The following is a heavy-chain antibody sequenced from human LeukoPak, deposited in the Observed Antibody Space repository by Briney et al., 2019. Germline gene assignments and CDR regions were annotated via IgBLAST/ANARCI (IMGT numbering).Heavy chain of an antibody. J-gene: IGHJ4*02. CDR3: ARGYKPPDFDY. V-gene: IGHV1-18*01. D-gene: IGHD1-14*01. CDR1: GYSFSSNG. CDR2: ISAYNGNT. Sequence: GASVKVSCKASGYSFSSNGITWVRQAPGQGLEWMGWISAYNGNTNYAQNLQGRVTMTTDTSTSTAYMELRTLTSDDTAVYYCARGYKPPDFDYWGQGTLVTVSS.